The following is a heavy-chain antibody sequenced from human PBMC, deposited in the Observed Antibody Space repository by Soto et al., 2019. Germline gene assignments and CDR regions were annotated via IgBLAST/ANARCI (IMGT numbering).Heavy chain of an antibody. J-gene: IGHJ6*02. V-gene: IGHV2-5*02. CDR1: GFSLNTGGLG. CDR3: VHSRCGGDCLQSYSSHYYYGMDV. Sequence: QITLKESGPTLVKPTQTLTLTCTFSGFSLNTGGLGVGWIRQPPGKALEWLALIYWDNDKRYSPSLMSRLTITKYPSKNQLVLTMTNMDPVDAATYYCVHSRCGGDCLQSYSSHYYYGMDVWGQGTAVTVSS. D-gene: IGHD2-21*02. CDR2: IYWDNDK.